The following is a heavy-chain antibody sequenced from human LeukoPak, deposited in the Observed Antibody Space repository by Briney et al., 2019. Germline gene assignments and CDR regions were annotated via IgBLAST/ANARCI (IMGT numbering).Heavy chain of an antibody. V-gene: IGHV3-30-3*01. CDR3: ARDPELYGDYGTGFDY. CDR2: ISYDGSKK. J-gene: IGHJ4*02. D-gene: IGHD4-17*01. CDR1: GFTFSSYA. Sequence: PGRSLRLSCAASGFTFSSYAMHWVRQAPGKGLEWVAVISYDGSKKYYGDSVKGRFTISRDNSKNTLYLQMNSLRAEDTAVYYCARDPELYGDYGTGFDYWGQGTLVTVSS.